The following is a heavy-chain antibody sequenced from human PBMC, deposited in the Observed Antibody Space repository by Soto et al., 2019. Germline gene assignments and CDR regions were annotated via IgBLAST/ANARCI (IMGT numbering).Heavy chain of an antibody. V-gene: IGHV3-9*01. CDR1: GFTFDDYA. CDR2: MSWNSGSI. Sequence: EVQLVESGGGLVQPGRSLRLSCAASGFTFDDYAMHWVRQAPGKGLEWVSGMSWNSGSIVYADSVKGRFTITRDNAKKCLYLQMNSPSAEYTALYYCAKGLYSSSGCWPAQHWGQGTLVTVSS. CDR3: AKGLYSSSGCWPAQH. J-gene: IGHJ1*01. D-gene: IGHD6-13*01.